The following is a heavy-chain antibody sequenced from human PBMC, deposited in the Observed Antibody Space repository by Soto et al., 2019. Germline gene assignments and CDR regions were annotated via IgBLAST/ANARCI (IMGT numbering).Heavy chain of an antibody. CDR1: GGSISSGGYY. CDR2: IYYSGST. V-gene: IGHV4-31*03. J-gene: IGHJ4*02. D-gene: IGHD5-12*01. CDR3: ARDTSGYDSGYFDY. Sequence: PSETLSLTCTVSGGSISSGGYYWSWIRQHPGKGLEWIGYIYYSGSTYYNPSLKSRVTISVDTSKNQFSLKLSSVTAADTAVYYCARDTSGYDSGYFDYWGQGTLVTVSS.